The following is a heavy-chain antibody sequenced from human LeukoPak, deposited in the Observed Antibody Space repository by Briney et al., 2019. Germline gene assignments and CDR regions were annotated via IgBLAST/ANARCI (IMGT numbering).Heavy chain of an antibody. CDR3: ARERRGVITFGGVIDPGWFDP. J-gene: IGHJ5*02. CDR2: IIPIFGTA. D-gene: IGHD3-16*02. CDR1: GGTFSSYA. V-gene: IGHV1-69*05. Sequence: EASVKVSCKASGGTFSSYAISWVRQAPGQGLEWMGRIIPIFGTANYAQKFQGRVTITTDESTSTAYMELSSLRSEDTAVYYCARERRGVITFGGVIDPGWFDPWGQGTLVTVSS.